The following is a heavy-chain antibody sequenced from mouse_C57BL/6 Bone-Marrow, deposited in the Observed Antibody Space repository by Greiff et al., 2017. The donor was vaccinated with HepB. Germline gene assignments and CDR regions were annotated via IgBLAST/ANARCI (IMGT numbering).Heavy chain of an antibody. Sequence: VKLQQSGAELVRPGASVTLSCKASGYTFTDYEMHWVKQTPVHGLEWIGAIDPETGGTAYNQKFKGKAILTADKSSSTAYMELRSLTSEDSAVYYCTRGYSYAMDYWGQGTSVTVSS. J-gene: IGHJ4*01. CDR1: GYTFTDYE. V-gene: IGHV1-15*01. CDR2: IDPETGGT. CDR3: TRGYSYAMDY. D-gene: IGHD2-3*01.